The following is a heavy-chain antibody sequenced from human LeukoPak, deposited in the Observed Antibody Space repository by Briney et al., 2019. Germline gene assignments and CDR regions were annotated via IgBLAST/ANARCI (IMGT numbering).Heavy chain of an antibody. Sequence: GGSLRLSCAASGFTFSSYAMHWVRQAPGKGLEWVAVISYDGSNKYYADSVKGRFTISRDNSKNTLYLQMNSLRAEDTAVYYCARDGYYFDSSGYSVYWGQGTLVTVSS. D-gene: IGHD3-22*01. CDR3: ARDGYYFDSSGYSVY. V-gene: IGHV3-30-3*01. J-gene: IGHJ4*02. CDR1: GFTFSSYA. CDR2: ISYDGSNK.